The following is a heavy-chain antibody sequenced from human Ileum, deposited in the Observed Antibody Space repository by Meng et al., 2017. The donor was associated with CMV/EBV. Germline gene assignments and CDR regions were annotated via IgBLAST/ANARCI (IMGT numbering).Heavy chain of an antibody. CDR1: GFTFSSYG. D-gene: IGHD3-16*01. J-gene: IGHJ6*02. Sequence: GESLKISCAASGFTFSSYGMHWVRQAPDKGLEWVAFIRYDGSNKYYADSVKGRFTISRDNSKNTLYLQMDSLRAEDTAVCDCAKDGGYYYGMDVWGQGTTVTVSS. V-gene: IGHV3-30*02. CDR3: AKDGGYYYGMDV. CDR2: IRYDGSNK.